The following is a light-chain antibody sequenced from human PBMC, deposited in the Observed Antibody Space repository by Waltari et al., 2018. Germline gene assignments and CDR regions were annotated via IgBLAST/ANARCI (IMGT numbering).Light chain of an antibody. J-gene: IGKJ3*01. CDR3: VQAIVFPFT. Sequence: DIVMTQTPLSLPITPGEPASISCRSSQSLLHSDGNTYLHWYLQKPGQSPQLLIYGGSNRASGVPDRFSGNGSGTDFTLRISKVEAEDVGLYYCVQAIVFPFTFGPGTKLDI. CDR2: GGS. CDR1: QSLLHSDGNTY. V-gene: IGKV2-40*01.